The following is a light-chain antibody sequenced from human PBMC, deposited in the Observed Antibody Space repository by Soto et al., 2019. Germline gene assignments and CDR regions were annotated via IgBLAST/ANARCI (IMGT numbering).Light chain of an antibody. V-gene: IGKV3-15*01. CDR3: QQYNIWPPLT. CDR2: DIF. J-gene: IGKJ4*01. CDR1: QSVGSD. Sequence: EIVMTQSPATLSVSPGERATLSCRASQSVGSDLAWYQQKPGQAPRLVIYDIFTRATGIPARFSGSGSGREFTLTISSLQSEDFGLYYCQQYNIWPPLTFGGGTKVEIK.